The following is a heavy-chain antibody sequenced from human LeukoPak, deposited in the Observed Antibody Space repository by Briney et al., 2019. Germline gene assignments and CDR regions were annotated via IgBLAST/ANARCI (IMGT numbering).Heavy chain of an antibody. CDR2: ISYDGSNK. CDR1: GFTFSSYA. V-gene: IGHV3-30*04. J-gene: IGHJ6*04. CDR3: ARDEPYNWNDVGYYYYGMDV. D-gene: IGHD1-1*01. Sequence: PGRSLRLSCAASGFTFSSYAMHWVRQAPGKGLEWVAVISYDGSNKYYADSVKGRFTISRDNSKNTLYLQMNSLRAEDTAVYYCARDEPYNWNDVGYYYYGMDVWGKATTVTVSS.